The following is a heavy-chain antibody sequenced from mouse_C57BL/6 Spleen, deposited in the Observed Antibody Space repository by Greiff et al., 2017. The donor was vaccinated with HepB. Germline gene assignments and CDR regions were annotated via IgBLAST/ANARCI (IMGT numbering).Heavy chain of an antibody. CDR1: GFTFSSYA. Sequence: EVMLVESGGGLVKPGGSLKLSCAASGFTFSSYAMSWVRQTPEKRLEWVATISDGGSYTYYPDNVKGRFTISRDNAKNNLYLQMSHLKSEDTAMYYCARDYYYGSSYGFAYWGQGTLVAVSA. CDR2: ISDGGSYT. D-gene: IGHD1-1*01. CDR3: ARDYYYGSSYGFAY. V-gene: IGHV5-4*01. J-gene: IGHJ3*01.